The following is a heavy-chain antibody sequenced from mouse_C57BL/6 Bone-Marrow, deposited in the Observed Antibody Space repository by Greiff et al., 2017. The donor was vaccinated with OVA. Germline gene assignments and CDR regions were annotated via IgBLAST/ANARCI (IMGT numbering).Heavy chain of an antibody. D-gene: IGHD1-1*01. CDR2: ISSGGSYT. J-gene: IGHJ2*01. CDR1: GFTFSSYG. Sequence: EVMLVESGGDLVKPGGSLKLSCAASGFTFSSYGMSWVRQTPDKRLEWVATISSGGSYTYYPDSVKGRFTISRDNAKNTLYLRMSSLKSEDTAMYYCARHYYGSSYYWGQGTTLTVSS. V-gene: IGHV5-6*01. CDR3: ARHYYGSSYY.